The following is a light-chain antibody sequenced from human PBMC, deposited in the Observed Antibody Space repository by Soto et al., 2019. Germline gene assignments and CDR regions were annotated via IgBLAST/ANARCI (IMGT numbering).Light chain of an antibody. Sequence: EIVFTQSPGTLSLSPGERATLSCRASQSVSSNYLAWYQQKPGQAPRLLTYAASSRATGIPDRFSGSGSGTDFSLIISRLEPEDFAVYYCQQYGSSPIMFGQGTRLEIK. V-gene: IGKV3-20*01. CDR3: QQYGSSPIM. J-gene: IGKJ5*01. CDR1: QSVSSNY. CDR2: AAS.